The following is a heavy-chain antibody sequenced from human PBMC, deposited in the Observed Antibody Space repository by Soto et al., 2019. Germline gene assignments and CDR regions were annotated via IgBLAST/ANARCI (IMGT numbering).Heavy chain of an antibody. J-gene: IGHJ4*02. CDR2: IIPIFGTA. V-gene: IGHV1-69*12. CDR3: ARLDPEYYYDSSGYEKYYFDY. Sequence: QVQLVQSGAEVKKPGSTVKVSCKASGGTFSSYAISWVRQAPGQGLEWMGGIIPIFGTANYAQKFQGRVTITADESTSTAYMELSTLRYEDTAVYYCARLDPEYYYDSSGYEKYYFDYWGQGTLVTVSS. D-gene: IGHD3-22*01. CDR1: GGTFSSYA.